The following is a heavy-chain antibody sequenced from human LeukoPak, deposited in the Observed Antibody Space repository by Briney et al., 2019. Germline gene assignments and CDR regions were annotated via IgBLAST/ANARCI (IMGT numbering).Heavy chain of an antibody. Sequence: SQTLSLTRAISGGSVSSNNAAWVWIRQSPSRGLEWLGRTYYRSKWYHDYAVSVKSRISFNPDTSKNQFFLQLNSVTPEDTAVYYCARDVNGAFTRSWFDPWGQGTRVTVS. CDR2: TYYRSKWYH. CDR3: ARDVNGAFTRSWFDP. V-gene: IGHV6-1*01. CDR1: GGSVSSNNAA. J-gene: IGHJ5*02. D-gene: IGHD4-17*01.